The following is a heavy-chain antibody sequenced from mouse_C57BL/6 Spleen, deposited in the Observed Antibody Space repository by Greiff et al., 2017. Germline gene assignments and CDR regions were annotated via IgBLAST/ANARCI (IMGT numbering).Heavy chain of an antibody. Sequence: DVKLQESGPGLVKPSQSLSLTCSVTGYSITSGYYWNWIRQFPGNKLEWMGYISYDGSNNYNPSLKNRISITRDTSKNQFFLKLNSVTTEDTATYYCASVDSSGSFAYWGQGTLVTVSA. D-gene: IGHD3-2*02. J-gene: IGHJ3*01. CDR1: GYSITSGYY. CDR3: ASVDSSGSFAY. CDR2: ISYDGSN. V-gene: IGHV3-6*01.